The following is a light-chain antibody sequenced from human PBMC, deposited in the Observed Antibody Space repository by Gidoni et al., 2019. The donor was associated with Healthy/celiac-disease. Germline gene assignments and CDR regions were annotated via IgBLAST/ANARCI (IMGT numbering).Light chain of an antibody. V-gene: IGLV3-19*01. J-gene: IGLJ3*02. Sequence: SSELTQDPAVSVALGQTVRITCQGDSLRSYYASWYQQKPGQPPVLVIYGKNNRPSGIPDRFSGSSSGNTASLTITGAQAEDEADYYCNSRDSSGNHWVFGGGTKRTVL. CDR3: NSRDSSGNHWV. CDR2: GKN. CDR1: SLRSYY.